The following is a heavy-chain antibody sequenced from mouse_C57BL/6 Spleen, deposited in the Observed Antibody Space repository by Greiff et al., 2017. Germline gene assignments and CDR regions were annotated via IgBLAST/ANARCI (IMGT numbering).Heavy chain of an antibody. Sequence: VQLQQSGAELARPGASVKLSCKASGYTFTSYGISWVKQRTGQGLEWIGEIYPRSGNTYYNEKFKGKATLTADKSSSTAYMELRSLTSEDSAVYFCAYGNYSAWFAYWGQGTLVTVSA. CDR2: IYPRSGNT. J-gene: IGHJ3*01. CDR1: GYTFTSYG. V-gene: IGHV1-81*01. D-gene: IGHD2-1*01. CDR3: AYGNYSAWFAY.